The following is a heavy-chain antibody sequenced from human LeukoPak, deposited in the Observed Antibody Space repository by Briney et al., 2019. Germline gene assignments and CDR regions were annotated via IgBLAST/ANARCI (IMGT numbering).Heavy chain of an antibody. Sequence: GGSLRLSCADSGFTFSTYAMNWVRQAPGKGLEWVSYISSGSTTIYCADSVKGRFTISRDNAKKSLYLQMNTLRAEDTAVYYCARDKLGIDYWGQGTLVTVSS. V-gene: IGHV3-48*01. J-gene: IGHJ4*02. D-gene: IGHD7-27*01. CDR2: ISSGSTTI. CDR1: GFTFSTYA. CDR3: ARDKLGIDY.